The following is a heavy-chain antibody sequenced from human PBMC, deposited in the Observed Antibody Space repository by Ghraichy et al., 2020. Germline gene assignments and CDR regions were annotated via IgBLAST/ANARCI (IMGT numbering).Heavy chain of an antibody. CDR1: GGSFSGYY. CDR2: INHSGST. Sequence: ETLSLTCAVYGGSFSGYYWSWIRQPPGKGLEWIGEINHSGSTNYNPSLKSRVTISVDTSKNQFSLKLSSVTAADTAVYYCARGVSGGYFDYWGQGTLVTVSS. V-gene: IGHV4-34*01. J-gene: IGHJ4*02. D-gene: IGHD3-10*01. CDR3: ARGVSGGYFDY.